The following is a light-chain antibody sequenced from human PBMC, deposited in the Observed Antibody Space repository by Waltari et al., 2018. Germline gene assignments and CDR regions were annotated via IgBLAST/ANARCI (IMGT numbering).Light chain of an antibody. Sequence: VLTQPPSVSAAPGQRVAIPCSGSYSNIGNNYVTWYQQFPGTAPKIILYENSERPSGIPDRFSGSRSGASAILVISGVQTGDEGDYYCGTWDSTLGAGVFGGGTKLTVL. CDR2: ENS. CDR3: GTWDSTLGAGV. J-gene: IGLJ2*01. CDR1: YSNIGNNY. V-gene: IGLV1-51*02.